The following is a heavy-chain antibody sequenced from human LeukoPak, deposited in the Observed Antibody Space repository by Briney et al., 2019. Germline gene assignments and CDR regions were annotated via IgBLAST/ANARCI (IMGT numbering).Heavy chain of an antibody. CDR1: GGSISSSNYY. CDR3: ASGGSGWYLLYAFDI. D-gene: IGHD6-19*01. J-gene: IGHJ3*02. Sequence: SETLSLTCTVSGGSISSSNYYWSWIRQPPGKGLEWIGEINHSGSTNYNPSLKSRVTISVDTSKNQFSLKLSSVTAADTAVYYCASGGSGWYLLYAFDIWGQGTMVTVSS. V-gene: IGHV4-39*07. CDR2: INHSGST.